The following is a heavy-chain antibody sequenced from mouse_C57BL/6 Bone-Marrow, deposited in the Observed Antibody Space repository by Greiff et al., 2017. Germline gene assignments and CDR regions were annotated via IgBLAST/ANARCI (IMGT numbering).Heavy chain of an antibody. CDR1: GYTFTDYY. Sequence: VQLQQSGPELVKPGASVKISCKASGYTFTDYYMNWVKQSHGKSLEWIGDINPNNGGTSYNQKFKGKATLTVDKSSSTAYMELRSLTSEDSAVYYCARKSNYDAYWGQGTLVTVSA. V-gene: IGHV1-26*01. J-gene: IGHJ3*01. CDR2: INPNNGGT. D-gene: IGHD2-5*01. CDR3: ARKSNYDAY.